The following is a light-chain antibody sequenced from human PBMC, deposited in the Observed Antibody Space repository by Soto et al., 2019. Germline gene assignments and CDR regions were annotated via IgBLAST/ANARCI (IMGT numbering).Light chain of an antibody. CDR2: GAS. J-gene: IGKJ5*01. CDR3: QQYNNWPIT. V-gene: IGKV3-15*01. CDR1: QTVGSN. Sequence: EIVMTQSPATLSASPGERATLSCRASQTVGSNLAWYQQKVGQSPRLLIYGASTRATGIPARFSGSGSGTEFTLTISSLQSEDFAAYYCQQYNNWPITFGQGTRLEIK.